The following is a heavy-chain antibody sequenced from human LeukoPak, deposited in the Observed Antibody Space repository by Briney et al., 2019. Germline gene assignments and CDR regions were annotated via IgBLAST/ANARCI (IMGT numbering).Heavy chain of an antibody. CDR2: IIPIFGTA. D-gene: IGHD3-16*01. CDR3: ARDRLRLGGILSSGWFDP. V-gene: IGHV1-69*13. Sequence: SVKVSCEASGGTFSSYAISWVRQAPGQGLEWMGGIIPIFGTANYAQKFQGRVTITADESTSTAYMELSSLRSEDTAVYYCARDRLRLGGILSSGWFDPWGQGTLVTVSS. J-gene: IGHJ5*02. CDR1: GGTFSSYA.